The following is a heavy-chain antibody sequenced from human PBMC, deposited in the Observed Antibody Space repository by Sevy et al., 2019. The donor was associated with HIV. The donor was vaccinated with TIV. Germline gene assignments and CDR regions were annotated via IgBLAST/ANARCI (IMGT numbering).Heavy chain of an antibody. V-gene: IGHV3-21*01. CDR1: GFTFSSYS. CDR2: ISSSSYI. Sequence: GGSLRLSCAASGFTFSSYSMSWVRQAPGKGLEWVSSISSSSYIYYADSVKGRFTISRDNAKNSLYLQMNSLRAEDTAVYYCARGSDGGFWSGYYMYYFDYWGQGTLVTVSS. J-gene: IGHJ4*02. D-gene: IGHD3-3*01. CDR3: ARGSDGGFWSGYYMYYFDY.